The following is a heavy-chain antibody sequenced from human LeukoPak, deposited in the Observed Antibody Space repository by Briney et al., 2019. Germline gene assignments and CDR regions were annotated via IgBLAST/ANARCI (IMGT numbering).Heavy chain of an antibody. CDR3: AKGGVIITALGYYYHYYMDV. D-gene: IGHD3-10*01. Sequence: SGGSLRLSCAASGFTFSNYWMNWVRQAPGKGLEWVANIKQDGSAKYYVDSVKGRFTISRDNAKNSLYLQMNSLRAEDTAVYYCAKGGVIITALGYYYHYYMDVWGKGTTVTISS. CDR2: IKQDGSAK. V-gene: IGHV3-7*01. J-gene: IGHJ6*03. CDR1: GFTFSNYW.